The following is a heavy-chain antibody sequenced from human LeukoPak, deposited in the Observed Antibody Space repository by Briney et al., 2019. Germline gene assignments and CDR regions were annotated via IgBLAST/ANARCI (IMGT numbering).Heavy chain of an antibody. CDR1: GYSISSGYY. V-gene: IGHV4-38-2*02. Sequence: SETLSLTCTVSGYSISSGYYWGWIRQPPGKGLEWIGSIYHSGSTYYNPSLKSRVTISVDTSKNQFSLKLSSVTAADTAVYYCARRVYGRGFDYWGQGTLVTVSS. J-gene: IGHJ4*02. D-gene: IGHD4-17*01. CDR2: IYHSGST. CDR3: ARRVYGRGFDY.